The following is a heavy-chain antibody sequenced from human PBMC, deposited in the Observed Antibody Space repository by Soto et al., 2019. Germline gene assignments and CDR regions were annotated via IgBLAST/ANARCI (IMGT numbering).Heavy chain of an antibody. Sequence: QAQLVQSGAEVKKPGASVKVSCKASGYTFTGYDINWVRQATGQGLEGMGWMNPNSGNTGYAQNFQGRVTMTRDNSIPTAYLELTSLRDDDSAVYYCAGEKVGTTGIDFWGQGTLVTVSS. J-gene: IGHJ4*02. CDR2: MNPNSGNT. CDR3: AGEKVGTTGIDF. CDR1: GYTFTGYD. V-gene: IGHV1-8*01. D-gene: IGHD1-26*01.